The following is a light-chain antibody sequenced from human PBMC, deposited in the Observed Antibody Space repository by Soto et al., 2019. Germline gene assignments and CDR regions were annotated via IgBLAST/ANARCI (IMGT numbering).Light chain of an antibody. CDR1: QSVSNDF. Sequence: TPTPGIRSLSPGETATLSCSASQSVSNDFLAWYQQKPGQAPRLLIYRTSNRATGIPDRFSGSGSGRDFTLSISRLQSEDFAVYYCQQYNDWPLTFGGGTKVDIK. J-gene: IGKJ4*01. CDR2: RTS. CDR3: QQYNDWPLT. V-gene: IGKV3D-15*01.